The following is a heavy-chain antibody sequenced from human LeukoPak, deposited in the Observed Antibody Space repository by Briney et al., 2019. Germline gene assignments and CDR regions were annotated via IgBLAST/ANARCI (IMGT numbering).Heavy chain of an antibody. CDR3: ARDPSRFFGVVENPQVDY. Sequence: NPGGSLRLSCAASGFTFSSYSMNWVSQAPGKGLEWVSSISSSSSYIYYADSVKGRLTISRDNAKNSLYLQMNSLRAEDTAVYYCARDPSRFFGVVENPQVDYWGQGTLVTVSS. D-gene: IGHD3-3*01. J-gene: IGHJ4*02. V-gene: IGHV3-21*01. CDR1: GFTFSSYS. CDR2: ISSSSSYI.